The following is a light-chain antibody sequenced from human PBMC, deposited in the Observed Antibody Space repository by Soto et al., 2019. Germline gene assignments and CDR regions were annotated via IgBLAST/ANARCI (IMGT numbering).Light chain of an antibody. J-gene: IGKJ1*01. Sequence: DIQMTQSPSSLSASLGDRVTITCRASQSISSYLNWYQQKPGKAPKLLIYAASSLQSGVPSRFSGSGSGTDFTLTISSLQPDDFATYYCQQSYSTPRTFGQGTKVDIK. V-gene: IGKV1-39*01. CDR3: QQSYSTPRT. CDR2: AAS. CDR1: QSISSY.